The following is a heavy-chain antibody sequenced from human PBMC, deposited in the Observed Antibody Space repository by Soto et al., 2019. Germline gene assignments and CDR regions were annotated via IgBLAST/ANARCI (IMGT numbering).Heavy chain of an antibody. CDR3: VRTSLVVAVATREDF. Sequence: EVQLVESGGGLVQPGESLRLSCAASGFTFSNYWMHWFRQAPGKGLVWVSRIDSDGSRITYADFVKGRFTISRDNAKNTVYLHMNSLNAEDTAVYYCVRTSLVVAVATREDFWGQGTLVTVSS. CDR1: GFTFSNYW. J-gene: IGHJ4*02. CDR2: IDSDGSRI. V-gene: IGHV3-74*01. D-gene: IGHD2-15*01.